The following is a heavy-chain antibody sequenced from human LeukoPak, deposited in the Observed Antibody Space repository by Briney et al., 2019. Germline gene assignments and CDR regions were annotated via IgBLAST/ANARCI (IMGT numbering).Heavy chain of an antibody. CDR1: GYTFTSYG. CDR2: ISAYSGNT. J-gene: IGHJ6*02. D-gene: IGHD2-2*01. CDR3: AREVRSTSVYYYGIDV. V-gene: IGHV1-18*01. Sequence: ASVKVSCKASGYTFTSYGISWVRQAPGQGLEWMGWISAYSGNTNYAQKLQGRVTMTTDTSTSTAYMELRSLRSDDTAVYYCAREVRSTSVYYYGIDVWGQGTTVTVSS.